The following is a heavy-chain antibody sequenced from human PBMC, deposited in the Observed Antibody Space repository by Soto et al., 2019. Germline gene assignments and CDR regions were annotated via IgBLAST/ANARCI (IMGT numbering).Heavy chain of an antibody. Sequence: QVQLVESGGGVVQPGRSLRLSCAASGFTFSSYVMHWVRQAPGKGLEWVAVIWYDGSNKYYADSVKGGFTISRDNSKITLYLKMTSLRAEDTAVYYCAREPSMYVDYWGTCGYLGQGTLVTVSS. CDR1: GFTFSSYV. V-gene: IGHV3-33*01. J-gene: IGHJ4*02. D-gene: IGHD4-17*01. CDR2: IWYDGSNK. CDR3: AREPSMYVDYWGTCGY.